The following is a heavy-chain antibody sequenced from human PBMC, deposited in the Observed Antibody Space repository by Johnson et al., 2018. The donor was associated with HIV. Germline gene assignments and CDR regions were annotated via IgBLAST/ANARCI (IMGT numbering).Heavy chain of an antibody. V-gene: IGHV3-30*18. D-gene: IGHD6-6*01. CDR3: AKERQLVRAFDI. Sequence: VQLVESGGGVVQPGRSLILSCAASGFTFSSYGMHWVRQAPGKGLEWVAVISHDGSNKYYADSVKGRFTISRDNSKNTLYLQMNSLRAVDTAVYYCAKERQLVRAFDIWGQGTMVTVSS. CDR1: GFTFSSYG. J-gene: IGHJ3*02. CDR2: ISHDGSNK.